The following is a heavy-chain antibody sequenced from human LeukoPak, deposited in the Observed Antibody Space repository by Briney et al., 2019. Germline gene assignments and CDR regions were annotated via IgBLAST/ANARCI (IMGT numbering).Heavy chain of an antibody. D-gene: IGHD6-19*01. J-gene: IGHJ4*02. Sequence: SETLSLTCTVSGGSISSSSHYWGWIRQPPGKGLEWIGDIHYSGTTYYNPSLKSRVTISVDTSKNQFSLKLTSVTAADTAVYYCARVVGQQWLVNWGQGTLVTVSS. CDR3: ARVVGQQWLVN. V-gene: IGHV4-39*01. CDR1: GGSISSSSHY. CDR2: IHYSGTT.